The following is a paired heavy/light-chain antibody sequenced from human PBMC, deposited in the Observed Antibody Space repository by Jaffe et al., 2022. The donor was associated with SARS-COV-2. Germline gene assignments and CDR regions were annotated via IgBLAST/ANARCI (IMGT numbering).Light chain of an antibody. Sequence: EIVMTQSPATLSVSPGERATLSCRASQSVSGNLAWYQQKPGQAPRLLIYGASTRATGIPARFSGSGSGTEFTLTISSLQSEDFAIYYCQQYNNWLTFGGGTKVEIK. CDR2: GAS. CDR1: QSVSGN. J-gene: IGKJ4*01. CDR3: QQYNNWLT. V-gene: IGKV3-15*01.
Heavy chain of an antibody. J-gene: IGHJ4*02. CDR3: AKDIAAASLYYFDC. D-gene: IGHD6-13*01. CDR1: GFTFDDYA. Sequence: EVQLVASGGGLVQPGKSLRLSCAASGFTFDDYAMHWVRQAPGKGLEWVSGISWDSGTIGYADSVKGRFTISRDNAKNSLYLQMNSLTAEDTALYYCAKDIAAASLYYFDCWGQGTLVTVSS. CDR2: ISWDSGTI. V-gene: IGHV3-9*01.